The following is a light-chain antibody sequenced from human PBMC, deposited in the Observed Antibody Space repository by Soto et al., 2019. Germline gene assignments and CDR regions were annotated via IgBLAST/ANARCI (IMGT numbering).Light chain of an antibody. CDR2: DAY. J-gene: IGKJ4*01. Sequence: EVVLTQSPATLSLSPGESATLSCRASQSVDIYLAWYQHKPGQAPRLLIYDAYNRATGIPARFSGSGSGTDFTLTISSLDPEEFAVYYCQQRRIWPPLTFGGGNKVEIK. V-gene: IGKV3-11*01. CDR1: QSVDIY. CDR3: QQRRIWPPLT.